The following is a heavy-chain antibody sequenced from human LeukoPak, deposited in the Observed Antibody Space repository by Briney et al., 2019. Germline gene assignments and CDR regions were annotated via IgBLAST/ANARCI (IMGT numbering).Heavy chain of an antibody. Sequence: SETLSLTCTVSGGSISSSSYYWGWIRQPPGKGLEWIGSIYYSGSTYYNPSLKSRVTISVNTSKNQFSLKLSSVTAADTAVYYCARRSGYLVISFDYWGQGTLVTVSS. CDR3: ARRSGYLVISFDY. CDR1: GGSISSSSYY. CDR2: IYYSGST. V-gene: IGHV4-39*01. J-gene: IGHJ4*02. D-gene: IGHD5-12*01.